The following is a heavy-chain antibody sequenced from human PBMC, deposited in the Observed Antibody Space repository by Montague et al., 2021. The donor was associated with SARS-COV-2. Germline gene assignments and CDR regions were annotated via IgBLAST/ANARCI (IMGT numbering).Heavy chain of an antibody. CDR1: GASISGYY. CDR3: ARLLRSCSNGVCRTYYYYAMDV. CDR2: IYYSGST. D-gene: IGHD2-8*01. Sequence: SETVSLTCTVSGASISGYYWSWIRQSPGKGLEWIGYIYYSGSTKYNPFLESRVTVSVDRSKNQVSLKLSSVTPADTAVYYCARLLRSCSNGVCRTYYYYAMDVWGQGTTVTVSS. J-gene: IGHJ6*02. V-gene: IGHV4-59*01.